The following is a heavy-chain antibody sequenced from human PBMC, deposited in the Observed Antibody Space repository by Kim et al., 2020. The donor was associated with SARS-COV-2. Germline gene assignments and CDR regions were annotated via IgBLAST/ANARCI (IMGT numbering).Heavy chain of an antibody. Sequence: ASVKVSCKACGYMFTSYGFSWVRQAPGQGLEWLGWFSARDGNTKYGQKVQGRVIMTTDTSTNTAYMELWSLRSDDTAMYYCARGAYGDVSFDYWGQGTLV. V-gene: IGHV1-18*04. J-gene: IGHJ4*02. D-gene: IGHD4-17*01. CDR1: GYMFTSYG. CDR3: ARGAYGDVSFDY. CDR2: FSARDGNT.